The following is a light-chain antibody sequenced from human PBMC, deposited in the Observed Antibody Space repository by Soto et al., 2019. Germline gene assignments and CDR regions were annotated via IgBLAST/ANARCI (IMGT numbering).Light chain of an antibody. CDR2: DAS. CDR1: QNIHKW. J-gene: IGKJ2*01. CDR3: QQLYTYFPT. V-gene: IGKV1-5*01. Sequence: DIHMTQSPSTLSTSLGDKVTITCRASQNIHKWLAWYQQKAGKVPKLLIYDASILESGVSSRFRGSGSGTEFTLTITNLQPDDFATYYCQQLYTYFPTFGQWTKLEIK.